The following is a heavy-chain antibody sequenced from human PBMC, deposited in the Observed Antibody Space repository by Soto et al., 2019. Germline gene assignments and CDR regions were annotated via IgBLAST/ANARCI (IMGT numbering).Heavy chain of an antibody. CDR1: GGSISSYY. J-gene: IGHJ4*02. CDR2: IYYSGST. D-gene: IGHD3-16*02. V-gene: IGHV4-59*01. CDR3: ARAPLGELSLYYFDY. Sequence: SETLSLTCTVSGGSISSYYWSWIRQPPGKGLEWIGYIYYSGSTNYNPSLKSRVTISVDTSKNQFSLKLSSVTAADTAVYYCARAPLGELSLYYFDYWGQGTLVTVS.